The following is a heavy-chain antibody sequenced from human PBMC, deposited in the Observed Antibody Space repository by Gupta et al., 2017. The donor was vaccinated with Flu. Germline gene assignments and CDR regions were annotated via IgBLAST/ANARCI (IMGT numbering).Heavy chain of an antibody. CDR3: ARQIGREHPDDFWSGDLDS. J-gene: IGHJ4*02. V-gene: IGHV1-46*01. CDR2: INPDDDRR. CDR1: GYTFTRNY. D-gene: IGHD3-3*01. Sequence: QVLLVQSGAEVKEPGASVKLSCKASGYTFTRNYLHWVRQAPGQGLEWMGLINPDDDRRSFAQKFQGRVTMTRDTSTSTVYMELISLRSEDTAVYYCARQIGREHPDDFWSGDLDSWGQGTLVTVSS.